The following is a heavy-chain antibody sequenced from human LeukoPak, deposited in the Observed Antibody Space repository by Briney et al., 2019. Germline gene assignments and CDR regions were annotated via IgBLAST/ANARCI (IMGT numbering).Heavy chain of an antibody. V-gene: IGHV3-11*05. CDR2: ISSSSYT. J-gene: IGHJ4*02. Sequence: GGSLRLSCAASGFTFSDYYMSWIRQAPGKGLEWVSYISSSSYTNYADSVKGRFTISRDNAKNALYLQMNSLRAEDTAVYYCARADYMTANDYWGQGTLVTVSS. CDR3: ARADYMTANDY. CDR1: GFTFSDYY. D-gene: IGHD2-21*02.